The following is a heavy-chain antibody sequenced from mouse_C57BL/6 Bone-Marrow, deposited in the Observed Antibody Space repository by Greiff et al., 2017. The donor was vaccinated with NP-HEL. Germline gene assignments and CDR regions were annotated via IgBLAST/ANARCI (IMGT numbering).Heavy chain of an antibody. CDR3: AKLGRNYYGSSPYWYFDV. D-gene: IGHD1-1*01. CDR1: GFSLTSYG. CDR2: IWGGGST. Sequence: VQLVESGPGLVAPSQSLSITCTVSGFSLTSYGVDWVRQPPGKGLEWLGVIWGGGSTNYNSALMSRLSISKDNSKSQVFLKMNSLQTDDTAMYYCAKLGRNYYGSSPYWYFDVWGTGTTVTVSS. V-gene: IGHV2-9*01. J-gene: IGHJ1*03.